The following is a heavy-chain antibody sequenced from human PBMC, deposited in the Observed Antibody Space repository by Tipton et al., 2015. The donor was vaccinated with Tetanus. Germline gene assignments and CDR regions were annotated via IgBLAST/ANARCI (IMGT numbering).Heavy chain of an antibody. CDR2: ISYSGST. CDR3: ARANYNFPKKGPFDS. CDR1: GGSVRSGDYQ. Sequence: TLSLTCTVSGGSVRSGDYQWNWIRQPPGKGLEWLAYISYSGSTNSNYALKSRITISRDTSKNHISLKLTSVTAADTAVYYCARANYNFPKKGPFDSWGQGTLVIVSS. J-gene: IGHJ4*02. D-gene: IGHD3-3*01. V-gene: IGHV4-61*08.